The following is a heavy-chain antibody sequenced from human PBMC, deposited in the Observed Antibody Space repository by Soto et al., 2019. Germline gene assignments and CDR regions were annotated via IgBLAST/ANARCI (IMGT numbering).Heavy chain of an antibody. CDR3: ASLDIVVVVAATGYYGMDL. D-gene: IGHD2-15*01. CDR2: IPVIGERR. J-gene: IGHJ6*02. CDR1: GFTFSDYW. V-gene: IGHV3-23*01. Sequence: GGSLRLSCTTSGFTFSDYWMTWVRQAPGKGLEWVAGIPVIGERRYYADSVKGRFTISRDNAKNTLYLQMDSLRAEDTAVYYCASLDIVVVVAATGYYGMDLWGQGTTVTVSS.